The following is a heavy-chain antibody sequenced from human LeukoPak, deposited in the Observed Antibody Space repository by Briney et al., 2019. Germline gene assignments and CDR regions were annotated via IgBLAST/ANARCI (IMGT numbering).Heavy chain of an antibody. D-gene: IGHD4-23*01. J-gene: IGHJ4*02. V-gene: IGHV3-7*01. CDR3: ARYRGYSTFDY. CDR1: AFTFSNYW. CDR2: IKEDGSEI. Sequence: GGSLRLSCAASAFTFSNYWMSWVRQAPGKGVEWVANIKEDGSEINYVDSVKGRFTISRDNAKKSLYLQMNSLRVDDTAVYYCARYRGYSTFDYWGQGTLVTVSS.